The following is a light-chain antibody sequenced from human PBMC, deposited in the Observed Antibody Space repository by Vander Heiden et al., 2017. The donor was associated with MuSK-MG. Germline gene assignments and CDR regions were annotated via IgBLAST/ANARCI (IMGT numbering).Light chain of an antibody. J-gene: IGLJ3*02. Sequence: QSALTQPPSASGSPGPSVTISCPGTSSGRGNYNFVSWYQHHPGKAPKLMIYEVNKRPSGVPDRFSGSKSGNTASLTVSGLQAEDEADYYCSSHAGHNRVFGGGTKLTVL. CDR2: EVN. V-gene: IGLV2-8*01. CDR1: SSGRGNYNF. CDR3: SSHAGHNRV.